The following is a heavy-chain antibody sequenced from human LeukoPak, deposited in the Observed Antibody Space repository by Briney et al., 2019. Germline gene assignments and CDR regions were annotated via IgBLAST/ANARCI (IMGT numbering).Heavy chain of an antibody. J-gene: IGHJ4*02. CDR1: GFTFSSYG. CDR3: AKDNPVLSYVKGGFDY. CDR2: IRYDGSNK. V-gene: IGHV3-30*02. D-gene: IGHD5-18*01. Sequence: GGSLRLSCAASGFTFSSYGMHWVRQAPGKGLEWVAFIRYDGSNKYYADSVRGRFTISRDNSKNTLYLQMNSLRAEDTAVYYCAKDNPVLSYVKGGFDYWGQGTLVTVSS.